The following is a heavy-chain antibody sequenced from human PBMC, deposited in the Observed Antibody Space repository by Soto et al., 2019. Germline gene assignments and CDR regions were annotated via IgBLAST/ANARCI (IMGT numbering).Heavy chain of an antibody. V-gene: IGHV5-51*01. D-gene: IGHD3-22*01. CDR3: SSYDSSGYLTPDAFDI. J-gene: IGHJ3*02. CDR1: GYSFTSYW. CDR2: IYPGDSDT. Sequence: PGESLKISCKGSGYSFTSYWIGWVRQMPGKGLEWMGIIYPGDSDTRYSPSFQGQVTISADKSISTAYLQWSSLKASDTAMYYCSSYDSSGYLTPDAFDIWGQGAMVTVSS.